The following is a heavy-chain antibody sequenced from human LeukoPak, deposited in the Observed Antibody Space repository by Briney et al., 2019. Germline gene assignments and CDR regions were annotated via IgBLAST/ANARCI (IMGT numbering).Heavy chain of an antibody. Sequence: ASVKVSCKASGYTFTDYYMHWVRQAPGQGLEWMGWINPNTGGTSYAQKFQGTVTMTRDTSISTAYMELSRLRSDDTAVYYCAQSSGWDSLKYWGQGTLVTVSS. CDR2: INPNTGGT. CDR3: AQSSGWDSLKY. D-gene: IGHD6-19*01. J-gene: IGHJ4*02. V-gene: IGHV1-2*02. CDR1: GYTFTDYY.